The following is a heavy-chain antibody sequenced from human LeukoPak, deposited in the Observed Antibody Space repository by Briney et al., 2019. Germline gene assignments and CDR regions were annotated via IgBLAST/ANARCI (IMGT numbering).Heavy chain of an antibody. CDR2: IYYRGST. CDR3: ARVSRRYSSGWYPLYYFDY. J-gene: IGHJ4*02. Sequence: PSETLSLTCTVSGGSISSYYWSWIRQPPGKGLEWIGYIYYRGSTNYNPSLKSRVTISVDTSKNQFSLKLSSVTAADTAVYYCARVSRRYSSGWYPLYYFDYWGQGTLVTVSS. CDR1: GGSISSYY. D-gene: IGHD6-19*01. V-gene: IGHV4-59*01.